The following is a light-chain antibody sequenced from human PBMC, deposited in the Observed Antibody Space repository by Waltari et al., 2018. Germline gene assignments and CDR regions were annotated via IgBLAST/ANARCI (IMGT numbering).Light chain of an antibody. CDR2: DAS. Sequence: TVMTQAPGPLPASPGERAPISCKASRSVRNDVARYQQKPGQTPRLLIYDASTRATGIPARFSGSGSGTEFTLTITSLQSEDLAVYYCQHYGNWPLAFGGGTKVEIK. CDR1: RSVRND. V-gene: IGKV3-15*01. J-gene: IGKJ4*01. CDR3: QHYGNWPLA.